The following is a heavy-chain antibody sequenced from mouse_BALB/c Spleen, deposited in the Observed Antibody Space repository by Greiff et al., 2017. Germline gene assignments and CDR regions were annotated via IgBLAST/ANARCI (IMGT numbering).Heavy chain of an antibody. D-gene: IGHD1-1*01. J-gene: IGHJ4*01. CDR2: ISYDGSN. CDR3: ARDPVVARAMDY. Sequence: EVKLMESGPGLVKPSQSLSLTCSVTGYSITSGYYWYWIRQFPGNKLEWMGYISYDGSNNYNPSLKNRISITRDTSKNQFFLKLNSVTTEDTATYYCARDPVVARAMDYWGQGTSVTVSS. CDR1: GYSITSGYY. V-gene: IGHV3-6*02.